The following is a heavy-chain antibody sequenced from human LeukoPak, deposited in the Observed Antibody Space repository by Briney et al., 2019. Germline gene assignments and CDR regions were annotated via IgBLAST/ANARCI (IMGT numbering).Heavy chain of an antibody. CDR3: ARDYGGNFGGDAFDI. CDR2: IYYSGST. Sequence: TPSETLSLTCTVSGGSISSSSYYWGWIRQPPGKGLEWIGSIYYSGSTYYNPSLKSRATISVDTSKNQFSLKLSSVTAADTAVYYCARDYGGNFGGDAFDIWGQGTMVTVSS. V-gene: IGHV4-39*02. J-gene: IGHJ3*02. D-gene: IGHD4-23*01. CDR1: GGSISSSSYY.